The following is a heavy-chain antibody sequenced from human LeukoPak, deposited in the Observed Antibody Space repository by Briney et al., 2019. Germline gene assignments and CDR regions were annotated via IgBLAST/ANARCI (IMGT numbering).Heavy chain of an antibody. V-gene: IGHV3-30*02. CDR3: AKGEPFIGGCDY. CDR1: GFTFSSYN. D-gene: IGHD3-16*01. J-gene: IGHJ4*02. Sequence: GGSLRLSCAASGFTFSSYNMHWVRQAPGKGLEWVAFIRYDGRNKYYAESVKGRFTISRDNSKSTLYLQMNSLKVEDTAVYYCAKGEPFIGGCDYWGQGTLLTVSS. CDR2: IRYDGRNK.